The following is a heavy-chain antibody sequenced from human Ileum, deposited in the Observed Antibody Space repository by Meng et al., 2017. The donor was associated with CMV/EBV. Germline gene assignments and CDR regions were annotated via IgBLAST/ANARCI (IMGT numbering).Heavy chain of an antibody. CDR3: AAYGPGSYSVDY. D-gene: IGHD3-10*01. J-gene: IGHJ4*02. V-gene: IGHV3-64*01. Sequence: CVVSGINFSSYAMHWVRQAPGKGLEYVSSISQNGGTTNYAKSVEGRFTISRDSSKNTLYLQMGSLRPDDMAVYYCAAYGPGSYSVDYWGQGTLVTVSS. CDR1: GINFSSYA. CDR2: ISQNGGTT.